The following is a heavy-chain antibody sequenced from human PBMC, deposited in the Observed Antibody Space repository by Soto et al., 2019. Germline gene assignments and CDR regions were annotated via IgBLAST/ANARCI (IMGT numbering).Heavy chain of an antibody. J-gene: IGHJ5*02. D-gene: IGHD2-2*01. CDR1: GGSISSGGYS. Sequence: SETLSLTCAVSGGSISSGGYSWSWIRQPPGKGLEWIGYIYYSGSTNYNPSLKSRVTISVDTSKNQFSLKLSSVTAADTAVYYCLSALLGYCISTSCYDWFDPWGQGTLVTVSS. CDR3: LSALLGYCISTSCYDWFDP. V-gene: IGHV4-61*08. CDR2: IYYSGST.